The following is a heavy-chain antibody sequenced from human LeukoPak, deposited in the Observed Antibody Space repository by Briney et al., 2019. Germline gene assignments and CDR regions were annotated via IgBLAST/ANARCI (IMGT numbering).Heavy chain of an antibody. CDR1: GGTFSSYA. V-gene: IGHV1-69*05. D-gene: IGHD3-22*01. CDR3: ARVVMRYDSSGYGAFDI. J-gene: IGHJ3*02. CDR2: IIPIFGTA. Sequence: SVKVSCKASGGTFSSYAISWVRQAPGQGLEWMGGIIPIFGTANYAQKFQGRVTITTDESTSIAYMELSSLRSEDTAVYYCARVVMRYDSSGYGAFDIWGQGTMVTVSS.